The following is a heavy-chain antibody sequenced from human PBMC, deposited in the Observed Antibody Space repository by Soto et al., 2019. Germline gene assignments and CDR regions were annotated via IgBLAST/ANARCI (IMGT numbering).Heavy chain of an antibody. CDR3: ARENGHPGHNYAMDV. D-gene: IGHD2-8*01. V-gene: IGHV3-11*01. CDR2: ISFNGDVT. Sequence: PWWSLRLSCSAPVFSCSAYYMSWIRQAPGKGLEWVSYISFNGDVTRYSDSVEGRFTVSRDNAKKSLYLQMNSLRVEDTAVYYCARENGHPGHNYAMDVWGQGTTVTVSS. J-gene: IGHJ6*02. CDR1: VFSCSAYY.